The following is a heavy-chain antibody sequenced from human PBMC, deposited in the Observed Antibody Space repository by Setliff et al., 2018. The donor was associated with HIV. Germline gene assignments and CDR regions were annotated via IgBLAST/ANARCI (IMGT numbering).Heavy chain of an antibody. CDR2: IRYDGSYR. Sequence: QPGGSLRLSCAVSGFTFISYGMYWVRQAPGKGLEWVAFIRYDGSYRYYVDSVKGRFTISRDNSKNTMFLQMNSLRVEDTAIYYCAKMHTAMDPDTFDIWGQGTVVTVSS. V-gene: IGHV3-30*02. J-gene: IGHJ3*02. CDR1: GFTFISYG. CDR3: AKMHTAMDPDTFDI. D-gene: IGHD5-18*01.